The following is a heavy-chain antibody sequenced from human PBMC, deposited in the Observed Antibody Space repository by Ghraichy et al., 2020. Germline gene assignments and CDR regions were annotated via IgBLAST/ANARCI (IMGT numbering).Heavy chain of an antibody. CDR3: GRKAHYDSVDY. V-gene: IGHV4-34*01. J-gene: IGHJ4*02. D-gene: IGHD5-12*01. CDR1: GGPFSGYY. CDR2: IDHFGTS. Sequence: SETLSLTCAVYGGPFSGYYWTWVRQPPGKGLEWIGEIDHFGTSIYNPSLKSRVTISVDTSKNQFSLKLNSVAAADTAVYYCGRKAHYDSVDYWGQGILVIVSS.